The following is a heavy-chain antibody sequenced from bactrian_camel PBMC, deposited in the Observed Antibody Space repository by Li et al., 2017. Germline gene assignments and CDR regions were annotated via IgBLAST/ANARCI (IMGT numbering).Heavy chain of an antibody. J-gene: IGHJ4*01. CDR2: IDSDGTT. Sequence: VQLVESGGGLVQPGGSLRLSCAASGFTFSSYYMSWVRQAPGKEREGVAAIDSDGTTAYAESVKGRFTVSVDNAKKTLYLQMNSLTLEDTAVYYCAATLRPMTHDDYLRADWEYNYWGQGTQVTVS. CDR1: GFTFSSYY. D-gene: IGHD4*01. CDR3: AATLRPMTHDDYLRADWEYNY. V-gene: IGHV3S10*01.